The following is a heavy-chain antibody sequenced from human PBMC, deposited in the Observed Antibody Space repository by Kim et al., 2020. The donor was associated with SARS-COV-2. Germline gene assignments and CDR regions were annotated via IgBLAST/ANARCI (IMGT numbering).Heavy chain of an antibody. D-gene: IGHD3-16*02. J-gene: IGHJ4*02. CDR3: ARASGWGSYRYIGDY. V-gene: IGHV3-48*03. Sequence: ADSVKGRFTVSRDNAKNSLFLQMNSLRAEDTAVYYCARASGWGSYRYIGDYWGQGTLVTVSS.